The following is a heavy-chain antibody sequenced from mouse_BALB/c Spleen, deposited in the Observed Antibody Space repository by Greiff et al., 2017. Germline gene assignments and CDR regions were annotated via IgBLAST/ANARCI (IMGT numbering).Heavy chain of an antibody. CDR3: ARRESTTFYWYFDV. V-gene: IGHV5-12-2*01. J-gene: IGHJ1*01. Sequence: EVLLVESGGGLVQPGGSLKLSCAASGFTFSSYTMSWVRQTPEKRLEWVAYISNGGGSTYYPDTVKGRFTISRDNAKNTLSLQMSSLQSEDTAMYYCARRESTTFYWYFDVWGEGTTVTVSS. D-gene: IGHD2-14*01. CDR2: ISNGGGST. CDR1: GFTFSSYT.